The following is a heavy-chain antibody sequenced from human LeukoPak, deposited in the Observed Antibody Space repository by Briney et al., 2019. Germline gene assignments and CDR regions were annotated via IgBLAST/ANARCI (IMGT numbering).Heavy chain of an antibody. V-gene: IGHV4-34*01. D-gene: IGHD5-18*01. Sequence: SETLSLTCAVFGGSFRGSYWSWIRQPPGKVLEWVGEIDHSGSTNYNPSLRSRVTISVDTSKNQFSLKLSSVTAADTAVYYCARGREYSYGYNFDYWGQGTLVTVSS. CDR2: IDHSGST. CDR3: ARGREYSYGYNFDY. CDR1: GGSFRGSY. J-gene: IGHJ4*02.